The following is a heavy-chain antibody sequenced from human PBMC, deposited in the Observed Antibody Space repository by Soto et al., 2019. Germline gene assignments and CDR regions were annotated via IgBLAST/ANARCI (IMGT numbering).Heavy chain of an antibody. D-gene: IGHD3-10*01. CDR2: MYKTGET. J-gene: IGHJ6*02. Sequence: PSETVSLTCTVSGGSVSTGMKYWGWVRQPPGKALEFIGYMYKTGETLLNSSLKSRVTLSMGTSKNQFSLTLSSVTAADTAVYFCMKAHESGDFLGMSVWGPGTTVTVSS. V-gene: IGHV4-61*01. CDR1: GGSVSTGMKY. CDR3: MKAHESGDFLGMSV.